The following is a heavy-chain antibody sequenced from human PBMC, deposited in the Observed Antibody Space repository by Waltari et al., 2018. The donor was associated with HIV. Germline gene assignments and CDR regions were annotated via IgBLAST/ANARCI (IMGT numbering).Heavy chain of an antibody. V-gene: IGHV4-4*02. CDR2: ICHSGTT. J-gene: IGHJ3*02. D-gene: IGHD4-4*01. CDR1: RGSISSSNC. CDR3: ARARPLLTTWAGVYDI. Sequence: QVRLQESGPGLVKPSGTLSLTCVVSRGSISSSNCWSWVRQPPGKGLEWIGEICHSGTTNYNPSFKSRIDMSIDQSDNQFSLVLESVTAADTATYFCARARPLLTTWAGVYDIWGQGTMVIVSS.